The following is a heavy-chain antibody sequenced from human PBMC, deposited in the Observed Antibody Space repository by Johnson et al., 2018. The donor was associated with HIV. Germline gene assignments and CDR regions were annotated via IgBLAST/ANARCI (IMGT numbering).Heavy chain of an antibody. CDR1: GFIFDDYA. J-gene: IGHJ3*02. D-gene: IGHD5-18*01. CDR3: ARAGYSYGLGAFDI. CDR2: ISWNSGRT. V-gene: IGHV3-9*01. Sequence: VQLVESGGGLVQPGRSLRLTCAASGFIFDDYAMYWVRQAPGKGLEWVSGISWNSGRTGYADSVKGRFTISRDNAKNSLYLQMNSLRAEDTALYYCARAGYSYGLGAFDIWGQGTMVTVSS.